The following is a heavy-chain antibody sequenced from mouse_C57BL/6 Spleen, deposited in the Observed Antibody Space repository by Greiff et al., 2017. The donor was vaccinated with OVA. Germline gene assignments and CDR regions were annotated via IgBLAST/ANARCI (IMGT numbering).Heavy chain of an antibody. Sequence: EVKVVESGEGLVKPGGSLKLSCAASGFTFSSYAMSWVRQTPEKRLEWVAYISSGGDYIYYADTVKGRFTISRDNARNTLYLQMSSLKSEDTAMYYCTRDPDYDGAYWGQGTLVTVSA. D-gene: IGHD2-4*01. J-gene: IGHJ3*01. V-gene: IGHV5-9-1*02. CDR1: GFTFSSYA. CDR3: TRDPDYDGAY. CDR2: ISSGGDYI.